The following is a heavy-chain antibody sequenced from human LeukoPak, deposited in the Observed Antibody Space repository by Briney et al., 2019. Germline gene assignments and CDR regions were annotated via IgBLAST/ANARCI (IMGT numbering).Heavy chain of an antibody. Sequence: ASVKVSCKASGYTFTSYGISWVRQAPGQGLEWMGWISAYNGNTNYAQKLQGRVTMTTDTSTSTAYMELRSLRSDDTAVYYCARDTGATPAYYYYYMDVRGKGTTVTVSS. J-gene: IGHJ6*03. V-gene: IGHV1-18*01. CDR1: GYTFTSYG. CDR3: ARDTGATPAYYYYYMDV. D-gene: IGHD1-26*01. CDR2: ISAYNGNT.